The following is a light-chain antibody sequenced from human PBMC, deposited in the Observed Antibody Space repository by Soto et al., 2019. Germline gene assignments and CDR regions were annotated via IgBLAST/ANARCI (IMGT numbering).Light chain of an antibody. V-gene: IGKV1-33*01. CDR2: DAS. CDR3: QHYNSYSEE. Sequence: DIQMTQSPCSLSASVGDRVTITCQASQDISNYLNWYQQKPGKAPKLLIYDASNLETGVPSRFSGSGSGTEFTLTISSLQPDDFATYYCQHYNSYSEEFGQGNKVDIK. CDR1: QDISNY. J-gene: IGKJ1*01.